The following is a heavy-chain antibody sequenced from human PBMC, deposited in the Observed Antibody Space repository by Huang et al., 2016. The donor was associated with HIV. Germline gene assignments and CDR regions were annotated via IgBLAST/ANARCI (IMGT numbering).Heavy chain of an antibody. V-gene: IGHV5-51*01. Sequence: EVQLVQSGAEVKKSGESLKISCKGSGYKFTSYWTGWVRQTPGKVLEWMGIILPGDSDTRYRPSFQGQVTISADKSISTAYLQWSSLKASDTAMYYCARQRAYGSTYADYWGQGTLVTVSS. CDR3: ARQRAYGSTYADY. CDR1: GYKFTSYW. J-gene: IGHJ4*02. CDR2: ILPGDSDT. D-gene: IGHD4-4*01.